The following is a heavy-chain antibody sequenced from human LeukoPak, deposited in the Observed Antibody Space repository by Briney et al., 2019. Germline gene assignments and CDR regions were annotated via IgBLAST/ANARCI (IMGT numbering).Heavy chain of an antibody. CDR1: GGSISSGSYY. J-gene: IGHJ3*02. CDR3: PRVRVYRNDAFDI. V-gene: IGHV4-61*02. D-gene: IGHD6-13*01. CDR2: IYTSGST. Sequence: SETLSLTCTVSGGSISSGSYYWSWIRQPAGKGLEWIGRIYTSGSTNYNPSLKSRVTISVDTSKNQFSLKLSSVTAADTAVYYCPRVRVYRNDAFDIWGHGTMVTVSS.